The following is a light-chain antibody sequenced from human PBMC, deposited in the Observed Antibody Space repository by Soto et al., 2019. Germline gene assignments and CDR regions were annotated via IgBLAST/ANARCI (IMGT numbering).Light chain of an antibody. J-gene: IGKJ1*01. CDR1: QSISSTY. V-gene: IGKV3-20*01. CDR2: DAS. CDR3: QHYDSARWT. Sequence: MGLSKAPSSLSLSKREGATLSCRASQSISSTYLTWYHQKPGQAPRLLIYDASRRATGIPDRFSGSGSGTDFSLTIIRLEPEDFAVYYCQHYDSARWTFGPGTKVDIK.